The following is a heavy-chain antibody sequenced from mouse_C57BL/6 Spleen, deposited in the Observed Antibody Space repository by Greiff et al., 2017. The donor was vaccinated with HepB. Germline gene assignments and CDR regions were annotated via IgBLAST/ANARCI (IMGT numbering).Heavy chain of an antibody. CDR3: ASGAGYGPYWYFDV. CDR1: GYTFTSYD. CDR2: IYPGDGDT. Sequence: QVQLQQSGPELVKPGASVKLSCKASGYTFTSYDINWVKQRPGQGLEWIGWIYPGDGDTNYNGKFKGKATLTADKSSSTAYMQLSSLTSEDSAVYFCASGAGYGPYWYFDVWGTGTTVTVSS. V-gene: IGHV1S56*01. D-gene: IGHD2-2*01. J-gene: IGHJ1*03.